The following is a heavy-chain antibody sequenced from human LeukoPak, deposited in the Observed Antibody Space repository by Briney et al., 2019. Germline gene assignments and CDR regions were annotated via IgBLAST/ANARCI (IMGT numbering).Heavy chain of an antibody. CDR1: GGSISSSSYY. V-gene: IGHV4-39*01. D-gene: IGHD3-22*01. CDR2: IYYSGST. J-gene: IGHJ4*02. CDR3: ARLPPPRYDSSGYYRAFDY. Sequence: TSETLSLTCTVSGGSISSSSYYWGWIRQPPGKGLEWIGSIYYSGSTYYNPSLKSRVTISVDTSKNQFSLKLSSVTAADTAVYYCARLPPPRYDSSGYYRAFDYWGQGTLVTVSS.